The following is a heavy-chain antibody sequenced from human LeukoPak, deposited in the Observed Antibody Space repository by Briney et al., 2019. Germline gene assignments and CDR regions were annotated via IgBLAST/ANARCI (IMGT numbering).Heavy chain of an antibody. V-gene: IGHV1-18*01. J-gene: IGHJ4*02. D-gene: IGHD3-22*01. Sequence: ASVKVSCKASGYTFTSYGISWVRQPPGQGLEWMGWISAYNGNTNYAQKLQGRVTMTTDTSTSTAYMELRSLRSDDTAVYYCARDLGSGYPNSFDYWGQGTLVTVSS. CDR2: ISAYNGNT. CDR3: ARDLGSGYPNSFDY. CDR1: GYTFTSYG.